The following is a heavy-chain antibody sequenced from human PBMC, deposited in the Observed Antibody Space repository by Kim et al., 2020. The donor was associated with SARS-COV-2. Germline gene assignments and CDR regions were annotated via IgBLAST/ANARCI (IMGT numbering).Heavy chain of an antibody. V-gene: IGHV1-69*04. Sequence: SVKVSCKASGGTFSTYAISWVRQAPGQGLEWMGRIILIFGIANYAQKFQGRVTITADKSTSTAYMELSSLRSEDTAVYYCAREENGYYGSGSYYYYYGM. CDR1: GGTFSTYA. D-gene: IGHD3-10*01. J-gene: IGHJ6*01. CDR2: IILIFGIA. CDR3: AREENGYYGSGSYYYYYGM.